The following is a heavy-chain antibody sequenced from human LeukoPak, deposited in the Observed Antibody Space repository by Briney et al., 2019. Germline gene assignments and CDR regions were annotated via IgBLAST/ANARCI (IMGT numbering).Heavy chain of an antibody. J-gene: IGHJ3*01. CDR2: ISPYRGNM. CDR1: GYTXTTYG. D-gene: IGHD6-25*01. Sequence: ASVKVSCKASGYTXTTYGISWVRQAPGQGPEWMGWISPYRGNMFYAQKFQGRVTMTTDTSTSTAYMEVRSLRSDDTAAYYCARDWLEQRGDDVFDVWGQGTMVTVSS. V-gene: IGHV1-18*01. CDR3: ARDWLEQRGDDVFDV.